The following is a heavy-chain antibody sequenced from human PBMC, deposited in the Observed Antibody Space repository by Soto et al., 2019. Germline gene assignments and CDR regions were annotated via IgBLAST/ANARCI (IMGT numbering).Heavy chain of an antibody. J-gene: IGHJ4*02. V-gene: IGHV3-30*18. Sequence: QVQLVESGGGVVQPGRSLRLSCAASGFTFSSYGMHWVRQAPGKGLECVAVISYDGSNKYYADSVKGRFTISRDNSKNTLDLQMNSLRAEDTAVYYCAKDVRYYYDISGYIPLDYWGQGTLVTVAS. CDR1: GFTFSSYG. CDR3: AKDVRYYYDISGYIPLDY. D-gene: IGHD3-22*01. CDR2: ISYDGSNK.